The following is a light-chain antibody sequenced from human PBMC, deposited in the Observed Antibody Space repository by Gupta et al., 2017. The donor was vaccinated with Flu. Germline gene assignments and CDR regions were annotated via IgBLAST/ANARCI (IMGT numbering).Light chain of an antibody. CDR2: GAS. V-gene: IGKV3-20*01. CDR1: QSVDSSY. Sequence: EIVLTQSSGTLSLSPGERATLSCRTSQSVDSSYLAWYQQKPGQAPRLLIYGASSRATGIPDRFSGSGSGTDFTLTISRLEPEDFAVYYCQHFGSSPTWTFGQGTKVEAK. CDR3: QHFGSSPTWT. J-gene: IGKJ1*01.